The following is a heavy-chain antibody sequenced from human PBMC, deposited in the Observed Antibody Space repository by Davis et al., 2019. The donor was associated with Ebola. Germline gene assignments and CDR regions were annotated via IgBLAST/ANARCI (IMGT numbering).Heavy chain of an antibody. D-gene: IGHD2-15*01. V-gene: IGHV7-4-1*02. J-gene: IGHJ3*02. Sequence: AASVKVSCKASGYTFTSYAMNWVRQAPGQGLEWMGWINTNTGNPTYAQGFTGRFVFSLDTSVSTAYLQISSLKAEDTAVYYCAAGGVGGGFDIWGQGTVVTVSS. CDR3: AAGGVGGGFDI. CDR1: GYTFTSYA. CDR2: INTNTGNP.